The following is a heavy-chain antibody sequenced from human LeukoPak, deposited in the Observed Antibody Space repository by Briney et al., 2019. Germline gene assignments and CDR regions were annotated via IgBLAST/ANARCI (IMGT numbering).Heavy chain of an antibody. Sequence: GGSLRLSCAASGFTFSSYAMSWVRQAPGKGLEWVAVISFDGSNKYYADSVKGRFTISRDNSKNTLYLQMNSLRAEDTAVYYCARDHYDYVWGSYRRYYFDYWGQGTLVTVSS. J-gene: IGHJ4*02. D-gene: IGHD3-16*02. CDR2: ISFDGSNK. CDR3: ARDHYDYVWGSYRRYYFDY. V-gene: IGHV3-30-3*01. CDR1: GFTFSSYA.